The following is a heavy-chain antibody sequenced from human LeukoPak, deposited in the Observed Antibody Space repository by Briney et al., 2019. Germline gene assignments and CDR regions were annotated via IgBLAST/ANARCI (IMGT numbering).Heavy chain of an antibody. D-gene: IGHD6-19*01. V-gene: IGHV4-34*01. CDR1: GGSISSYY. Sequence: SETLSLTCTVSGGSISSYYWSWIRQPPGKGLEWIGEINHSGSTNYNPSLKSRVTISVDTSKNQFSLKLSSVTAADTAVYYCARGPGYSSGWFGKGTYYYYGMDVWGQGTTVTVSS. CDR3: ARGPGYSSGWFGKGTYYYYGMDV. J-gene: IGHJ6*02. CDR2: INHSGST.